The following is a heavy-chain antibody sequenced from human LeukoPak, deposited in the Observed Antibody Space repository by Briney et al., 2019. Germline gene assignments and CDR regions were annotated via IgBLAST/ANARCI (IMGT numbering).Heavy chain of an antibody. D-gene: IGHD1-1*01. J-gene: IGHJ4*02. CDR2: IYWNDDD. CDR1: GFSVSSSGVA. Sequence: SGPTLVXPTETLTLTCTCSGFSVSSSGVAVGWIRQPPGKALEWLGHIYWNDDDRYSTSLRSRLTITRDTSENQVVLTMTNMDPVDTATYYCAHLTTSAYYYDYWGQGTLVTVSS. CDR3: AHLTTSAYYYDY. V-gene: IGHV2-5*01.